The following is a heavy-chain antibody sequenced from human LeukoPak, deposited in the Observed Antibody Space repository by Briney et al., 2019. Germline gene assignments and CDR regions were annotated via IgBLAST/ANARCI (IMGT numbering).Heavy chain of an antibody. CDR3: ARHSSSWTPCAFDI. Sequence: SETLSLTCTVSGGSISSHYWSWIRQPPGKGLEWIGYIYYSGSTNYNPSLKSRVTISVDTSKNQFSLKLSSVTAADTAVYYCARHSSSWTPCAFDIWGQGTMVTVSS. J-gene: IGHJ3*02. V-gene: IGHV4-59*08. CDR2: IYYSGST. CDR1: GGSISSHY. D-gene: IGHD6-13*01.